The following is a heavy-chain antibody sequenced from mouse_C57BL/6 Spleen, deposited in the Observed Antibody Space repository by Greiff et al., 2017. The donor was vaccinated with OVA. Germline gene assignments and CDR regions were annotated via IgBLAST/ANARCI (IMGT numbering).Heavy chain of an antibody. CDR3: ARSLDGYYGY. CDR1: GYTFTDYY. D-gene: IGHD2-3*01. J-gene: IGHJ2*01. Sequence: VQLQQSGPELVKPGASVKISCKASGYTFTDYYMNWVKQSHGKSLEWIGDINPNNGGTSYNQKFKGKATLTVAKSSSTAYMQLRSLTSEDSEVYYCARSLDGYYGYWGQGTTLTVSS. CDR2: INPNNGGT. V-gene: IGHV1-26*01.